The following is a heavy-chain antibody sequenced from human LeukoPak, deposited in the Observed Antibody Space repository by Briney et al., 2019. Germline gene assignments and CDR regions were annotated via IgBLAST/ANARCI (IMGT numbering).Heavy chain of an antibody. Sequence: SETLSLTCTVSGGSISSYYWSWIRQPPGKGLEWIGYIYYSGSTNYNPSLKSRVIISVDTSKNQFSLKLSSVTAADTAVYYCARHGAFYYFDYWGQGTLVTVSS. CDR2: IYYSGST. J-gene: IGHJ4*02. CDR1: GGSISSYY. V-gene: IGHV4-59*08. CDR3: ARHGAFYYFDY. D-gene: IGHD1-26*01.